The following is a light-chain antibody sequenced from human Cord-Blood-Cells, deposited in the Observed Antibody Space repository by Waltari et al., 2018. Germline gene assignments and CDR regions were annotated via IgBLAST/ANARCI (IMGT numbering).Light chain of an antibody. CDR3: QQYYSYPLP. V-gene: IGKV1-8*01. CDR2: AAS. J-gene: IGKJ4*01. Sequence: IRMTQSPSSFSASTGDRVTITCRASQGISSYLAWYQQKPGKAPKLLIYAASTLQSGVPSRFSGSGSGTDFTLTISCLQSEDFATYSCQQYYSYPLPFGGGTKVEIK. CDR1: QGISSY.